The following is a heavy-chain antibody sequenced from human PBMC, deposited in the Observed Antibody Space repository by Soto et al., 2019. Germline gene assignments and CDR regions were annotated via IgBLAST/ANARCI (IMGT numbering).Heavy chain of an antibody. Sequence: EVQLVESGGDLVQPGGSLRLSCAGSGFTFSNAWINWVRQAPGKGLEWVGHVKSKTDGGTTDYGAPVKGRCTISRDDSKNTVFLQMNSLKTEDTAMYYCTTDHPYNYDSSCYDHWGQGTLVTVSS. D-gene: IGHD3-22*01. J-gene: IGHJ4*02. CDR2: VKSKTDGGTT. CDR1: GFTFSNAW. V-gene: IGHV3-15*07. CDR3: TTDHPYNYDSSCYDH.